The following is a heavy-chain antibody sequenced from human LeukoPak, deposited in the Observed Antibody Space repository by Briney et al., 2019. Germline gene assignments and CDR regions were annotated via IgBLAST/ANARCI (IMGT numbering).Heavy chain of an antibody. J-gene: IGHJ4*02. CDR3: ARGTIAAPGTDY. CDR2: ISGGST. CDR1: GFTFSNYA. V-gene: IGHV3-23*01. D-gene: IGHD6-13*01. Sequence: GGSLRLSCAASGFTFSNYAMSWVRQAPGKGLEWVSAISGGSTYYADSVKGRFTISTDNSKNTLYLQMNSLRAEDTAVYYCARGTIAAPGTDYWGQGVLVTVSS.